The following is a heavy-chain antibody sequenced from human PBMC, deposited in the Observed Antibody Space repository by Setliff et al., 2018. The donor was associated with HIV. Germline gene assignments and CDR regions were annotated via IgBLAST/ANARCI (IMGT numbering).Heavy chain of an antibody. CDR3: ARDRESSGWYPPPPHFDY. CDR2: MNWNGDAL. CDR1: GFNFAAYA. D-gene: IGHD6-19*01. V-gene: IGHV3-20*04. J-gene: IGHJ4*02. Sequence: GGSLRLSCAASGFNFAAYAMSWVRQAPGKGLEWVSGMNWNGDALGYADSVKGRFTISRDNAKNSLYLQMNSLRAEDTALYYCARDRESSGWYPPPPHFDYWGQGTLVTVSS.